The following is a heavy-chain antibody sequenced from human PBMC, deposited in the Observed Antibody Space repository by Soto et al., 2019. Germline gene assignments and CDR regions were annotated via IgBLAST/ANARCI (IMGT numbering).Heavy chain of an antibody. Sequence: QVQLVQSGAEVKKPGSSVKVSCKASGGTFSSYAISWVRQAPGQGLEWMGGIIPIFGTANYAQKFQVRVTITADESPSTAFMELSSPRSDDTAVYYCARHVPAAGYYYGMDVWGQGTTVTVSS. CDR2: IIPIFGTA. CDR3: ARHVPAAGYYYGMDV. D-gene: IGHD2-2*01. V-gene: IGHV1-69*12. CDR1: GGTFSSYA. J-gene: IGHJ6*02.